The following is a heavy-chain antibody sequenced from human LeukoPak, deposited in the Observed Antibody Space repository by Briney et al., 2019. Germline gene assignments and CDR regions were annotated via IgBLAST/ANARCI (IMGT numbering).Heavy chain of an antibody. Sequence: GGSLRLSCAASGFTFSSYTMNWVRQAPGKGLEWVSSISVNSDHKPYADSVKGRFTISRDNAKNSLYLQMNSLAVDDTAAYFCTRGSYGDYEYWGQGNLVIVSS. CDR3: TRGSYGDYEY. D-gene: IGHD4-17*01. J-gene: IGHJ4*02. V-gene: IGHV3-21*01. CDR2: ISVNSDHK. CDR1: GFTFSSYT.